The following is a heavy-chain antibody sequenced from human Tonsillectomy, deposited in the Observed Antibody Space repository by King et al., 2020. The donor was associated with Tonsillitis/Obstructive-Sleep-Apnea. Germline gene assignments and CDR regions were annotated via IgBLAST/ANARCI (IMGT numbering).Heavy chain of an antibody. J-gene: IGHJ4*02. CDR1: GGSISSYY. Sequence: VQLQESGPGLVKPSETLSLTCTVSGGSISSYYWNWIRQPPGKGLEWIGYMYPSGSTNYNPSLKSRVTIAVDTSKNQISLKLSSVTAADTAVYYCAREFGVVPATIFDYWGQGTLVTVSS. CDR3: AREFGVVPATIFDY. V-gene: IGHV4-59*01. D-gene: IGHD2-2*01. CDR2: MYPSGST.